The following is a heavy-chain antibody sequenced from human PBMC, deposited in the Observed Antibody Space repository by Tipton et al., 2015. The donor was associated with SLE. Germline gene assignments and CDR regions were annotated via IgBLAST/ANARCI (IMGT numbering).Heavy chain of an antibody. CDR2: IRYDGSNK. J-gene: IGHJ4*02. V-gene: IGHV3-30*02. Sequence: SLRLSCAASGFTFSSYGMHWVRQAPGKGLEWVAFIRYDGSNKYYADSVKGRFTISRDNSKNTLYLQMNSLRAEDTAVYYCAKDIKAKGGIGYWGQGTLVTVSS. CDR3: AKDIKAKGGIGY. CDR1: GFTFSSYG. D-gene: IGHD3-16*01.